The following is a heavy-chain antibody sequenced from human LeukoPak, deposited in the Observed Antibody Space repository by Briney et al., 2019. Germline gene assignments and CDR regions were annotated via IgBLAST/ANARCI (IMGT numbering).Heavy chain of an antibody. CDR1: GFAFSSFS. CDR3: ARDLHSGAYTFDY. Sequence: PGGSLRLSCAASGFAFSSFSMNWVRQAPGKGLEWVSYISGDSSTIYYADSVKGRFTISRDSAKNSLYLQMSSLRDEDTAVYYRARDLHSGAYTFDYWGQGTLVTVSS. CDR2: ISGDSSTI. J-gene: IGHJ4*02. V-gene: IGHV3-48*02. D-gene: IGHD1-26*01.